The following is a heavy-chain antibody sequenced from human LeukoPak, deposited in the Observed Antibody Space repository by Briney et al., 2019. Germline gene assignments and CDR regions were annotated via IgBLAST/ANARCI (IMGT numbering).Heavy chain of an antibody. D-gene: IGHD4-23*01. J-gene: IGHJ1*01. CDR1: GGSISSRSYC. V-gene: IGHV4-61*09. CDR3: ARYLDYGGNSRVFQH. Sequence: SETLSLTCTVSGGSISSRSYCWSWIRQPAGKGLEWIGHVHISGSTNYNSSLKSRVTISVDTSKNQFSLKLSSVTAADTAVYYCARYLDYGGNSRVFQHWGQGTLVTVSS. CDR2: VHISGST.